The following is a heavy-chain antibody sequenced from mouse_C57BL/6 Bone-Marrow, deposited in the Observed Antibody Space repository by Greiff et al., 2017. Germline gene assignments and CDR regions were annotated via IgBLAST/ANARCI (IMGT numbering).Heavy chain of an antibody. J-gene: IGHJ3*01. Sequence: QVQLQQPGAELVMPGASVKLSCKASGYTFTSYWMHWVKQRPGQGLEWIGEIDPSDSYTNYNQKFKGKSTLTVDKSSSTAYMQLSSLTYEDSAVYYCARGSSNYSWFAYWGQGTLVTVSA. CDR3: ARGSSNYSWFAY. CDR2: IDPSDSYT. CDR1: GYTFTSYW. D-gene: IGHD2-5*01. V-gene: IGHV1-69*01.